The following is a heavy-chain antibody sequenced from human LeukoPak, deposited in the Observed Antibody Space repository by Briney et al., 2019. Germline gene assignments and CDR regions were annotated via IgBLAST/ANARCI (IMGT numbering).Heavy chain of an antibody. V-gene: IGHV3-11*04. CDR2: ISSSGSII. CDR1: GFTFSDFY. CDR3: ASGVPQNYYYYYYMDV. D-gene: IGHD3-16*01. J-gene: IGHJ6*03. Sequence: GGSLRLSCAASGFTFSDFYMAWIRQAPGKGLEWVAYISSSGSIIDYADSVKSRFTISRDNAKKSLYLQMNSLRAEDAAVYYCASGVPQNYYYYYYMDVWGKGTTVTVSS.